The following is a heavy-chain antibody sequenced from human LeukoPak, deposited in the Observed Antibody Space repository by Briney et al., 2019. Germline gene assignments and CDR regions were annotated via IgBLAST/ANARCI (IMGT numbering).Heavy chain of an antibody. J-gene: IGHJ4*02. CDR3: ARSSSSSWLIFDY. D-gene: IGHD6-13*01. V-gene: IGHV4-59*08. CDR1: GGSLSSYY. Sequence: SETQSLTCTVSGGSLSSYYWSWIRQPPGKGLEWIGYIYYSGSTNYNPSLKSRVTISVDTSKNQFSLKLSSVTAADTAVYYCARSSSSSWLIFDYWGQGTLVTVSS. CDR2: IYYSGST.